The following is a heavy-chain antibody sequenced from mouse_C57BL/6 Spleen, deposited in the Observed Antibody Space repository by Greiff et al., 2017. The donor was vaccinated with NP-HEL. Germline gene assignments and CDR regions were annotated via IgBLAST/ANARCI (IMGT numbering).Heavy chain of an antibody. CDR1: GYTFTSYW. Sequence: VQLQQSGAELAKPGASVKLSCKASGYTFTSYWMHWVKQRPGQGLEWIGYINPSSGYTKYNQKFKDKATLTADKSSSTAYMQLRSLTYEDSAVYYCARRGEFYGYDGGNYFDYWGQGTTLTVSS. J-gene: IGHJ2*01. V-gene: IGHV1-7*01. D-gene: IGHD2-2*01. CDR3: ARRGEFYGYDGGNYFDY. CDR2: INPSSGYT.